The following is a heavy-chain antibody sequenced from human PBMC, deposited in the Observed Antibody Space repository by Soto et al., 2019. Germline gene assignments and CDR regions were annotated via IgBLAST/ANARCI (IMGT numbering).Heavy chain of an antibody. Sequence: EVQLVESGGGLVKPGGSLRLSCAASGFTFSSYSMNWVRQAPGKGLEWVSSISSSSSYIYYADSVKGRFTISRDNAKNSLYLQMNSLRAEDTAVYYCARSGVVIAHDAFDIWGQGTMVTVSS. D-gene: IGHD2-21*01. CDR2: ISSSSSYI. J-gene: IGHJ3*02. V-gene: IGHV3-21*01. CDR1: GFTFSSYS. CDR3: ARSGVVIAHDAFDI.